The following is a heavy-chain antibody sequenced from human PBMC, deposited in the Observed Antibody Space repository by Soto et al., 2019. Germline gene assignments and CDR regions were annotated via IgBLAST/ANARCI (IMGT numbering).Heavy chain of an antibody. Sequence: SETLSLTCTVSGGSISSGGYYWSWIRQHPGKGLEWIGYIYYSGSTNYNPSLKSRVTISVDTSKNQFSLKLSSVTAADTAVYYCARGLVRDYFDYWGQGTLVTVSS. J-gene: IGHJ4*02. CDR2: IYYSGST. CDR3: ARGLVRDYFDY. V-gene: IGHV4-61*08. D-gene: IGHD6-13*01. CDR1: GGSISSGGYY.